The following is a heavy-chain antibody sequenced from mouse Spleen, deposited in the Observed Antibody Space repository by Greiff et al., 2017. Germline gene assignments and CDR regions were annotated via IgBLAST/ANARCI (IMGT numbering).Heavy chain of an antibody. CDR2: ISSGGSYT. Sequence: EVQVVESGGDLVKPGGSLKLSCAASGFTFSSYGMSWVRQTPDKRLEWVATISSGGSYTYYPDSVKGRFTISRDNAKNTLYLQMSSLKSEDTAMYYCARRGGSSFAWFAYWGQGTLVTVSA. CDR1: GFTFSSYG. D-gene: IGHD1-1*01. V-gene: IGHV5-6*01. J-gene: IGHJ3*01. CDR3: ARRGGSSFAWFAY.